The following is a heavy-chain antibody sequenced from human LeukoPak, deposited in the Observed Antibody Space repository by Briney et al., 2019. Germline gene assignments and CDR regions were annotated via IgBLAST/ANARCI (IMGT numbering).Heavy chain of an antibody. J-gene: IGHJ3*02. CDR2: IQYDGSNA. Sequence: GGSLRLSCAASRFTFSSYGMHWVRQAPGKGLEWVAYIQYDGSNAQYADSVKGGFSISRDSSKNILHLQMNSLRAEDTAVYYCAKDYGPDAFDIWGQGTMVTVSS. CDR1: RFTFSSYG. CDR3: AKDYGPDAFDI. D-gene: IGHD4-17*01. V-gene: IGHV3-30*02.